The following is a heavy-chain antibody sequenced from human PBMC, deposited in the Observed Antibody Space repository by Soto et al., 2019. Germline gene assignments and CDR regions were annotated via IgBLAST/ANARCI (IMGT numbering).Heavy chain of an antibody. CDR2: INPNSGGT. D-gene: IGHD3-22*01. CDR3: ARGVTYYYDSSGYGGSNWFDP. CDR1: GYTFTGYY. J-gene: IGHJ5*02. Sequence: ASVRVSCKASGYTFTGYYMHWVRQAPGQGLEWMGWINPNSGGTNYAQKFQGRVTMTRDTSISTAYMEPSRLRSDDTAVYYCARGVTYYYDSSGYGGSNWFDPWGQGTLVTV. V-gene: IGHV1-2*02.